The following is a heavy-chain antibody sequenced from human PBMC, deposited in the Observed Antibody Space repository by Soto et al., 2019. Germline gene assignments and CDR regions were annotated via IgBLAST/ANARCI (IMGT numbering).Heavy chain of an antibody. CDR3: AYGDSRGPFDS. D-gene: IGHD4-17*01. CDR1: FGSISSYY. Sequence: SETLSLNCTVAFGSISSYYGSWIRQPPGKGLEWIGYIYNSGSTNYNPSLKIRVTISVDTPKNQFSLKLSSVTAADTAVYYCAYGDSRGPFDSWGQGTLVTVSS. V-gene: IGHV4-59*01. J-gene: IGHJ4*02. CDR2: IYNSGST.